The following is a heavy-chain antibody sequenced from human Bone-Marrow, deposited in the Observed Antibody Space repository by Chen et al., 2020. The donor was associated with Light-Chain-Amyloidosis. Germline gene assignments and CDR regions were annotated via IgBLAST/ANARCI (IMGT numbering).Heavy chain of an antibody. Sequence: EVQLEQSGPEVKKPGESLKSSCKGYGDIFPNYWIGWVRQMPGKGLEWMWVIYPYDSDARYSPSFEGQVTISADKSITTAYLQWRSLKASDTAMYYCARRRDGYNFDYWGQGTLVTVSS. J-gene: IGHJ4*02. CDR1: GDIFPNYW. CDR2: IYPYDSDA. V-gene: IGHV5-51*01. CDR3: ARRRDGYNFDY. D-gene: IGHD5-12*01.